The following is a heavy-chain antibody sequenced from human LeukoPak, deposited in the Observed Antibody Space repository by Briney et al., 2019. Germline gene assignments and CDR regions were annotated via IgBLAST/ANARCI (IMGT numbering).Heavy chain of an antibody. CDR2: IRSKPYGGTT. Sequence: GGSLRLSCTTSGFTFGDYIMSWVRQAPGKGLEWVGIIRSKPYGGTTDYAASVKGRFTISRDDSKSIAYLQMNSLKTEDTAVYYYTSGSATGTGSGYWGQGTLVTVSS. J-gene: IGHJ4*02. D-gene: IGHD6-13*01. CDR1: GFTFGDYI. CDR3: TSGSATGTGSGY. V-gene: IGHV3-49*04.